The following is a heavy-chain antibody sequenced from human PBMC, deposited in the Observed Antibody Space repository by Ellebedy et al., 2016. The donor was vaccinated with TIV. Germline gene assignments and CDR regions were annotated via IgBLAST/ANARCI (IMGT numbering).Heavy chain of an antibody. V-gene: IGHV3-74*01. J-gene: IGHJ2*01. CDR2: INSDGSST. D-gene: IGHD6-19*01. CDR1: GFTFTQYW. Sequence: GESLKISCAASGFTFTQYWLNWVRQAPGKGPVWVSRINSDGSSTTYADSVKGRFTISSDNAKNTLYLQMNSLRAEDTAVYYCARAGSSGWEAYFDLWGRGTLVTVSS. CDR3: ARAGSSGWEAYFDL.